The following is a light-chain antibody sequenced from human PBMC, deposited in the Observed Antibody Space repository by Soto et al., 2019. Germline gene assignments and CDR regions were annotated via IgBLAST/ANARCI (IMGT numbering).Light chain of an antibody. CDR3: QQYGSSPWT. CDR1: QSVSSSY. J-gene: IGKJ1*01. V-gene: IGKV3-20*01. CDR2: GAS. Sequence: EIVLTQSPGTLSLSPGERATLSCRASQSVSSSYLAWYQQKPGQAPRLLIYGASGRATGIPDRFSGSGSGTDFTLTISRLEPEDFAVYYCQQYGSSPWTFGQGTKVEIK.